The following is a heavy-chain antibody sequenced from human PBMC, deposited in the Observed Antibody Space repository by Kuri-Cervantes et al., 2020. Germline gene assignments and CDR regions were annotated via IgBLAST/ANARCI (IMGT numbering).Heavy chain of an antibody. D-gene: IGHD6-13*01. CDR1: GFTFSSYE. V-gene: IGHV3-72*01. CDR2: SRNKANRYTT. CDR3: TRGGAGAGAAGADYYYYGMDV. J-gene: IGHJ6*02. Sequence: GESLKISCAASGFTFSSYEMNWVRQAPGKGLEWVGRSRNKANRYTTVYAASVTGRFTISRDESKNSLSLQMNSLKIEDTAVYFCTRGGAGAGAAGADYYYYGMDVWGQGTTVTVSS.